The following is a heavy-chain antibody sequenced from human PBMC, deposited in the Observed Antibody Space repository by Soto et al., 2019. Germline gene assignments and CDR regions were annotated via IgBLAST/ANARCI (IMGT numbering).Heavy chain of an antibody. CDR2: IYYSGST. D-gene: IGHD6-13*01. CDR3: ARDVESSSWAGVYHWFDP. J-gene: IGHJ5*02. V-gene: IGHV4-59*01. Sequence: SETLSLTCTVSGGSISSYYWSWIRQPPGKGLEWIGYIYYSGSTNYNPSLKSRVTISVDTSKNQFSLKLSSVTAADTAVYYCARDVESSSWAGVYHWFDPWGQGTLVTVSS. CDR1: GGSISSYY.